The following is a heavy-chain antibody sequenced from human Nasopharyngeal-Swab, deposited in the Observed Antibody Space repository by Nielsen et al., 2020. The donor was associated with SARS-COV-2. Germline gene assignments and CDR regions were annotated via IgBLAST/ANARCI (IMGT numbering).Heavy chain of an antibody. Sequence: SLKISCAASGFTFDDYAMHWVRQAPGKGLEWVSGISWNSGSIGYADSVKGRFTISRDNAKNSLYLQMNSLRSEDTAVYYCARGRFWAATVVKDFDYWGQGTLVTVSS. CDR1: GFTFDDYA. CDR2: ISWNSGSI. D-gene: IGHD4-23*01. CDR3: ARGRFWAATVVKDFDY. J-gene: IGHJ4*02. V-gene: IGHV3-9*01.